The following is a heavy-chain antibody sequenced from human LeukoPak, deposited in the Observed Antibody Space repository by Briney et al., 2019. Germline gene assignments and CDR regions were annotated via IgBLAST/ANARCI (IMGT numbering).Heavy chain of an antibody. Sequence: GGSLRLSCAASGFTFRNNWMTWVRQAPGKGLEWVAVIWYDGSNKYYADSVKGRFTISRDNSKNALYLQMNSLRAEDTAVYYCAREGASSGWYLDYWGQGTLVTVSS. V-gene: IGHV3-33*08. CDR3: AREGASSGWYLDY. CDR2: IWYDGSNK. CDR1: GFTFRNNW. D-gene: IGHD6-19*01. J-gene: IGHJ4*02.